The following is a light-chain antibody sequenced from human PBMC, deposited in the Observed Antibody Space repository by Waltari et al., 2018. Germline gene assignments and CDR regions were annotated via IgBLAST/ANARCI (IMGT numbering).Light chain of an antibody. Sequence: QSALTQPASVSGSPGQSIAISCTGTSRDLGAYTYVSWYQQPPGRPPKLIIYDVTKRPPGVSSRFSGSKSGNTASLTVSGLQAEDEADYYCSSYTTSDTWVFGGGTKVTVL. V-gene: IGLV2-14*01. CDR3: SSYTTSDTWV. CDR1: SRDLGAYTY. CDR2: DVT. J-gene: IGLJ3*02.